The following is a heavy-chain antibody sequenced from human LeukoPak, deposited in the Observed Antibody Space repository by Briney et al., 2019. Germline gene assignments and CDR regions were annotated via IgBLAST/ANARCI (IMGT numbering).Heavy chain of an antibody. V-gene: IGHV3-30-3*01. D-gene: IGHD1-26*01. Sequence: AGGSLRLSCAASGFTFSSYAMHWVRQAPGKGLEWVAVISYDGSNKYYADSVKGRFTISRDNSKNTLYLQMNSLRAEDTAVYYCARYGGSASFDYWGQGALVTVSS. CDR3: ARYGGSASFDY. CDR2: ISYDGSNK. J-gene: IGHJ4*02. CDR1: GFTFSSYA.